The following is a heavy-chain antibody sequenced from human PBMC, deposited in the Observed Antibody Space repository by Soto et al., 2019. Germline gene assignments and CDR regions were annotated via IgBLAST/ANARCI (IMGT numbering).Heavy chain of an antibody. CDR3: ATYRVTVFGVIIAFEN. CDR2: FDPEDGEA. CDR1: GLTLSEST. Sequence: QVRLVQSGTEVKKPGASVKVSCQVSGLTLSESTIHWVRQASGQGLEWMGGFDPEDGEAIYAPRVQGRRALTQDASTETAYMEVRSLRCEDTASYYCATYRVTVFGVIIAFENWGQGTLVTVSS. J-gene: IGHJ4*02. D-gene: IGHD3-3*01. V-gene: IGHV1-24*01.